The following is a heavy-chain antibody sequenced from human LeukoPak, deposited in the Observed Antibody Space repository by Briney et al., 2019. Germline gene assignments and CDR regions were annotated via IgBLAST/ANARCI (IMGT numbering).Heavy chain of an antibody. CDR3: ARVLGWFDP. CDR1: GYSISSGYY. Sequence: KPSETLSLTCTVSGYSISSGYYWGWIRQPPGKGLEWIGSIYHSGSTYYNPSLKSRVTISVDTSKNQFSLKLSSVTAADTAVYYCARVLGWFDPWGQGTLATVSS. J-gene: IGHJ5*02. CDR2: IYHSGST. V-gene: IGHV4-38-2*02.